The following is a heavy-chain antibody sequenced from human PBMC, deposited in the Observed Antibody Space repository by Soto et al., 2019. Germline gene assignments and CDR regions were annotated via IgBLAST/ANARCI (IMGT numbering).Heavy chain of an antibody. CDR1: GGSISSGGYY. D-gene: IGHD1-20*01. Sequence: TSETLSLTCTVSGGSISSGGYYWSWIRQHPGKGLEWIGYIYYSGSTYYNPSLKSRVTISVDTSKNQFSLKLSSVTAADTAVYYCARGHGITGTLYNWFDPWGQGTLVTVSS. CDR2: IYYSGST. V-gene: IGHV4-31*03. CDR3: ARGHGITGTLYNWFDP. J-gene: IGHJ5*02.